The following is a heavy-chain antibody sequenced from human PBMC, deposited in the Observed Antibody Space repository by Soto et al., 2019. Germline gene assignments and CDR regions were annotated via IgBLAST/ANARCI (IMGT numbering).Heavy chain of an antibody. V-gene: IGHV2-5*02. D-gene: IGHD3-3*02. CDR2: IYGDDDK. Sequence: QITLNESGPALVKPTQTLTLTCTFSGFSLTTSGVGVHWLRQPPGKALEWLAVIYGDDDKRYNPSLETRLTITKDTSKNQVVLTMPNMDPLDTATYYCAHNPSSSTHSYIRDDRFDTWGQGTLVTVS. J-gene: IGHJ5*02. CDR3: AHNPSSSTHSYIRDDRFDT. CDR1: GFSLTTSGVG.